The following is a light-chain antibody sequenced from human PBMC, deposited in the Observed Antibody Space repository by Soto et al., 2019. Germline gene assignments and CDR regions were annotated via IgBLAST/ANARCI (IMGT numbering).Light chain of an antibody. CDR3: QRANTFPLT. J-gene: IGKJ4*01. Sequence: IQMTQSPSSVSASVGDRVTITCRASQDIGSYLAWYQQKPGEDHKVLIYAAFTLQTGVASRFSGSGSGTDFILIISSGQTEDVATYYCQRANTFPLTFGGGTKVELK. V-gene: IGKV1D-12*01. CDR1: QDIGSY. CDR2: AAF.